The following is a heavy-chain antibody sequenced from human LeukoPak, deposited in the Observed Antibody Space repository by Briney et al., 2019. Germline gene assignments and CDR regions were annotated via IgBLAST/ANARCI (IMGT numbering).Heavy chain of an antibody. CDR3: ARLDRKLKYLYY. Sequence: SETLSLTCSVSGASITTYYWSWIRQPPGKGLEWIAYIHYSGSTSYNPSLKSRLTISLDTSKNQFSLKLSSVTAADTAVYHCARLDRKLKYLYYWGQGTLATVSS. CDR2: IHYSGST. CDR1: GASITTYY. V-gene: IGHV4-59*08. J-gene: IGHJ4*02. D-gene: IGHD3/OR15-3a*01.